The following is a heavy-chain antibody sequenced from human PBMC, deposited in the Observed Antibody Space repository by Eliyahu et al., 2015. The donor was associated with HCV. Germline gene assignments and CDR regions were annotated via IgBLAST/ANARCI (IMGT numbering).Heavy chain of an antibody. V-gene: IGHV3-15*07. CDR1: GFXFSXAW. Sequence: EVQLVESGGGLVKPGGSLRLSCAASGFXFSXAWMNWVRQAPGKGLGWVGRIKSKTDGGTTDYAAPVKGRFTISRDDSKNTLYLQMNSLKTEDTAVYYCTTLNSGSTSCCYYYYYGMDVWGQGTTVTVSS. CDR2: IKSKTDGGTT. D-gene: IGHD2-2*01. J-gene: IGHJ6*02. CDR3: TTLNSGSTSCCYYYYYGMDV.